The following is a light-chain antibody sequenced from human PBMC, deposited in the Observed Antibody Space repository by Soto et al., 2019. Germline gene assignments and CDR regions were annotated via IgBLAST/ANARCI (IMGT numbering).Light chain of an antibody. V-gene: IGKV1-5*01. CDR2: DAS. J-gene: IGKJ1*01. Sequence: GDRVTITCRASQSISSWLAWYQQKPGKAPKLLIYDASSLESGVPSRFSGSGSGTEFTLTISSLQPDDFATYYCQQYNGFSSFGQGTEVDIK. CDR3: QQYNGFSS. CDR1: QSISSW.